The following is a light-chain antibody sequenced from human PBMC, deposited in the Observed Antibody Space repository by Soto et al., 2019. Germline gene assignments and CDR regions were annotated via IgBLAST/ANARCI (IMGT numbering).Light chain of an antibody. CDR2: GNS. Sequence: QSVLTQPPSVSGAPGQRVTISCTGSSSNIGAGYDVHWYQQLPGTAPKLLIYGNSNRPSGVPDRFSGSKSGTSASLAITGLQADDDADYSCQPYDSSLSGYYVFGTGTQLTVL. CDR3: QPYDSSLSGYYV. CDR1: SSNIGAGYD. V-gene: IGLV1-40*01. J-gene: IGLJ1*01.